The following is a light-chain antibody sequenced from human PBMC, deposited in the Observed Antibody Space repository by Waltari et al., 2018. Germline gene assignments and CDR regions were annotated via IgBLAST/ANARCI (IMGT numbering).Light chain of an antibody. J-gene: IGKJ1*01. Sequence: DIVMTQSPDSLAVSLGERATINCKSSQSVLYSSNNKNYLAWYQQRPGQPPKLLIYWASTRESGVPDRFSGSGSGTDFTLTISSLLAEYVAVYYCQQYYAIPRTFGQGTKVEIK. CDR2: WAS. CDR3: QQYYAIPRT. CDR1: QSVLYSSNNKNY. V-gene: IGKV4-1*01.